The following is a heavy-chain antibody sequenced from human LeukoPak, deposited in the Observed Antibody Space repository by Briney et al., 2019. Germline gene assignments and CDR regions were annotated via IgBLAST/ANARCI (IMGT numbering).Heavy chain of an antibody. CDR2: IYYSGST. CDR1: GGSISSYY. V-gene: IGHV4-59*08. Sequence: SETLSLTCTVSGGSISSYYWSWIRQPPGKGLEWIGNIYYSGSTNYNPSLKSRVTISVDTSKNQFSLKLSSVTAADTAVYYCASPKYYYDSSGFYSGYYFDYWGQGALVTVSS. D-gene: IGHD3-22*01. J-gene: IGHJ4*02. CDR3: ASPKYYYDSSGFYSGYYFDY.